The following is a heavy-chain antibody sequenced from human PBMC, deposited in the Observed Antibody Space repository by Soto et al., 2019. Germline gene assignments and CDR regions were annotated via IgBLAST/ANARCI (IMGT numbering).Heavy chain of an antibody. Sequence: SETLSLTCAVYGGSFSGYYWSWIRQPPGKGLEWIGEIKHSGSTNYNPSLKSRVTISVDTSKNQFSLKLSSVTAADTAVYYCARGLSGYCTNGQGCYYFDYWGQGTLVTVSA. V-gene: IGHV4-34*01. CDR1: GGSFSGYY. D-gene: IGHD2-8*01. CDR2: IKHSGST. J-gene: IGHJ4*02. CDR3: ARGLSGYCTNGQGCYYFDY.